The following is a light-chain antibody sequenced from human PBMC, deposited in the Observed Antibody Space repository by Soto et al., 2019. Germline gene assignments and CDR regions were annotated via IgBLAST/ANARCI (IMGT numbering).Light chain of an antibody. CDR1: SSDVGGYNY. V-gene: IGLV2-14*01. CDR3: SSYTSSSTLV. CDR2: EVN. J-gene: IGLJ1*01. Sequence: QSALTQPASVSGSPGQSITISWTGTSSDVGGYNYVSWYQQHPGKAPKLMIYEVNNRPSGVSNRFSGSKSGNTASLTISGLQPEDEADYYCSSYTSSSTLVFGTGTKVTVL.